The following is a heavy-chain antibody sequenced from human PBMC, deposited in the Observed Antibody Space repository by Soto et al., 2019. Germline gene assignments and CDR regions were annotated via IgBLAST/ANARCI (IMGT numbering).Heavy chain of an antibody. Sequence: PGGSLRLSCAASGFTFSNYGMHWVRQAPGKGLEWVAVISYDGSNKYYADSVKGRFTISRDNSKNTLYLQMNSLRAEDTAVYYCAKGNRSSSCIDYWGQGTLVTVSS. CDR1: GFTFSNYG. V-gene: IGHV3-30*18. CDR2: ISYDGSNK. CDR3: AKGNRSSSCIDY. J-gene: IGHJ4*02. D-gene: IGHD6-6*01.